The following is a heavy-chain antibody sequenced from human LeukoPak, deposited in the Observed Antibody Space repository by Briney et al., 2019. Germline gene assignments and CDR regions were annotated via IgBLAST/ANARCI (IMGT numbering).Heavy chain of an antibody. CDR2: IFSGGSR. Sequence: PGGSLRLSCAASGFTVISNYMSCVRQAPGRGREWVSGIFSGGSRYYADSPNGRFTTTRENSKNTLYLQVTSLRAEDTAVFYCARGVPTTSCWSHDCFDIWGQGTMVTVSS. CDR1: GFTVISNY. J-gene: IGHJ3*02. CDR3: ARGVPTTSCWSHDCFDI. D-gene: IGHD6-19*01. V-gene: IGHV3-66*01.